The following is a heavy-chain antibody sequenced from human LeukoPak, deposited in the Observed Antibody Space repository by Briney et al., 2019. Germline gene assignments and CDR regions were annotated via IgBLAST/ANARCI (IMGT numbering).Heavy chain of an antibody. CDR1: GGSFSTYY. J-gene: IGHJ4*02. CDR2: IYYTGST. V-gene: IGHV4-59*01. CDR3: ARETTVAYFDY. D-gene: IGHD4-23*01. Sequence: NPSETLSLTCTVSGGSFSTYYWNWIRQPPGKGLEWIGYIYYTGSTNYNPSLKSRVTISVDTSKNQFSLKLSSVTAADTAVYYCARETTVAYFDYWGQGTLVTVSS.